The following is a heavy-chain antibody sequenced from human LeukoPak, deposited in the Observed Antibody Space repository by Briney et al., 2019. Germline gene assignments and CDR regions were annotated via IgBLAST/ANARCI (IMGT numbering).Heavy chain of an antibody. D-gene: IGHD2-2*01. Sequence: GGSLRLSCAASGFSFSSYAMSWVRQAPGKGLEWVSAISGSGGSTYYADSVKGRFTISRDNSKNTLFLQMHSLRAEDTAVYYCAKGGYCSSSSCYGVDAFDIWGQGTMVTVSS. CDR3: AKGGYCSSSSCYGVDAFDI. J-gene: IGHJ3*02. CDR2: ISGSGGST. V-gene: IGHV3-23*01. CDR1: GFSFSSYA.